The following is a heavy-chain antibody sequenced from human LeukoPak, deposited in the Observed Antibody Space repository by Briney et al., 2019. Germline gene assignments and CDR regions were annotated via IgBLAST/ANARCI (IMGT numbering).Heavy chain of an antibody. J-gene: IGHJ4*02. CDR2: IYYSGST. V-gene: IGHV4-39*01. CDR1: GGSISSSSYY. D-gene: IGHD6-19*01. Sequence: SETLSLTCTVSGGSISSSSYYWGWIRQPPGKGLEWIGNIYYSGSTYYNPSPKSRVTISVDTSKNQFSLKLSSVTAADTAIYYCARLDSSGPNDYWGQGTLVIVSS. CDR3: ARLDSSGPNDY.